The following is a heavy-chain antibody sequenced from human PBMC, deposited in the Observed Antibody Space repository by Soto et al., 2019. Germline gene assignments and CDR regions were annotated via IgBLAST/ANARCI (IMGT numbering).Heavy chain of an antibody. J-gene: IGHJ5*02. CDR2: IIPIFGTA. Sequence: QVQLGQSGAEVKKPGSSVKVSCKASGGTFSSYAISWVLQAPGQGLEWMGGIIPIFGTANYAQKFQGRVTIPADESTSTAYMELSSLRSEDTAVYYCARGKGCGGGGSCYRIYNWFDPWGQGTLVTVSS. D-gene: IGHD2-15*01. V-gene: IGHV1-69*01. CDR3: ARGKGCGGGGSCYRIYNWFDP. CDR1: GGTFSSYA.